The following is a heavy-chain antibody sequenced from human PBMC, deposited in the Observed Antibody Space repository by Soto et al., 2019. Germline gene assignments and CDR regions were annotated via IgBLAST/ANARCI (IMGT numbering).Heavy chain of an antibody. CDR3: VMVDNYVTPTPQDV. V-gene: IGHV1-18*01. D-gene: IGHD3-16*01. J-gene: IGHJ6*02. Sequence: QVKLVQSGDEVKKPGASVKVSCKASGYIFVNYGIAWVRQAPGQGLEWMGWISPYTGNTHSATKVQGRLTMTTDTSTSTAYMDLGSVTSDDTAVYYCVMVDNYVTPTPQDVWGQGTTVTVSS. CDR2: ISPYTGNT. CDR1: GYIFVNYG.